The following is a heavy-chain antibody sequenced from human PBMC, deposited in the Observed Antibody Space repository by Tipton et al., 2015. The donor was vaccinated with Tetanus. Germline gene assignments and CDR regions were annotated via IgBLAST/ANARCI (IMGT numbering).Heavy chain of an antibody. CDR3: ASGRTLDY. J-gene: IGHJ4*02. Sequence: SLRLSCEVSGFTFSNYRMNWVRQAPGTGLQWVASISSTSSYIYYADSLKGRFTISRDNAKNSLYLQIDSLGAEDTALYYCASGRTLDYWGQGTLVTVSS. CDR2: ISSTSSYI. CDR1: GFTFSNYR. V-gene: IGHV3-21*01.